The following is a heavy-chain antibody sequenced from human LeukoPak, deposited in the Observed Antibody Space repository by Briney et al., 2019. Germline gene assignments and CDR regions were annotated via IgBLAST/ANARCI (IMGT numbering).Heavy chain of an antibody. Sequence: PGGSLRLSRAASGFTFSIYWMHWVRQAPGKGLVWVSHINRDGNTITYADSVKGRFTISRDNAKNTLYLQMNSLRAEDTAVYYCARDLHKYTHYFVSSGQGTLVTRSS. V-gene: IGHV3-74*01. CDR2: INRDGNTI. J-gene: IGHJ4*02. CDR3: ARDLHKYTHYFVS. D-gene: IGHD1-1*01. CDR1: GFTFSIYW.